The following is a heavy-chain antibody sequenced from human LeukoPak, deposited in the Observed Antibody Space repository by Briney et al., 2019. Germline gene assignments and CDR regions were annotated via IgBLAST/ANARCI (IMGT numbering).Heavy chain of an antibody. D-gene: IGHD2-2*01. V-gene: IGHV4-34*01. CDR1: GGSFSGYY. J-gene: IGHJ4*02. CDR2: INHSGST. Sequence: SETLSLTCAVYGGSFSGYYWSWIRQPPGKGLEWIGEINHSGSTNYNPSLKSRVTISVDTSKNQFSLKLSSVTAADTAVYYCARVEGYQLPDYWAREPWSPSPQ. CDR3: ARVEGYQLPDY.